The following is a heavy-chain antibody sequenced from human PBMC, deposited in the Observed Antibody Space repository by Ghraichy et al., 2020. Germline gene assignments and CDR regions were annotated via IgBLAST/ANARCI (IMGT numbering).Heavy chain of an antibody. V-gene: IGHV1-2*02. CDR1: GYTFTGYY. CDR2: INPNSGDT. Sequence: ASVKVSCKASGYTFTGYYIHWVRQAPGQGLEWMGWINPNSGDTNFPQRFQGRLTLTRDTSISTAYMEVSRLTSDDAAVYYCAREPRSGTGQGDYWGQGTLVTVSS. D-gene: IGHD6-13*01. J-gene: IGHJ4*02. CDR3: AREPRSGTGQGDY.